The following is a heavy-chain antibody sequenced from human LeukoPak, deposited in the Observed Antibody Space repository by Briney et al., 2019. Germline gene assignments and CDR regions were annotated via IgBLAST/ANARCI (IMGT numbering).Heavy chain of an antibody. V-gene: IGHV3-74*01. CDR1: GFTFSSYW. Sequence: PGGSLRLSCAASGFTFSSYWMHWVRQAPGKGLVWVSRINSVGSITTYADSVKGRFTISRDNAKNTLYLQMNSLRVEDTAVYYCARASGSYSFDYWGQGTLVTVSS. J-gene: IGHJ4*02. CDR2: INSVGSIT. D-gene: IGHD1-26*01. CDR3: ARASGSYSFDY.